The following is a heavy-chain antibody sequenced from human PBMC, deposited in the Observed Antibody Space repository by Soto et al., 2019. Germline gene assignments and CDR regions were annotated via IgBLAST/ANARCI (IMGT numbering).Heavy chain of an antibody. J-gene: IGHJ2*01. CDR2: ISAYNGNT. D-gene: IGHD6-19*01. CDR1: GYTFTSYG. CDR3: ARLFGSGGWYWYFDL. V-gene: IGHV1-18*01. Sequence: GPSVKVSCKASGYTFTSYGISWVRQAPGQGLEWMGWISAYNGNTNYAQKLQGRVTMTTDTSTSTAYMELRSLRSDDTAVYYCARLFGSGGWYWYFDLWGRGTLVTVSS.